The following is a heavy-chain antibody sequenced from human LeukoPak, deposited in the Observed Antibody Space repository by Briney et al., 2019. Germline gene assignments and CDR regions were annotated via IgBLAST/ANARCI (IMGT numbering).Heavy chain of an antibody. Sequence: SETLSLTCTVSGGSISNRGYYWGWIRQPPGKGLEWIGSMYYSGSTNYNPSLKSRISISVDTSKNQFSLKLSSVTAADTAVYYCARTTEGGYTYNYFYYYYMDVWGKGTTVTIPS. CDR1: GGSISNRGYY. D-gene: IGHD5-18*01. V-gene: IGHV4-39*07. CDR3: ARTTEGGYTYNYFYYYYMDV. CDR2: MYYSGST. J-gene: IGHJ6*03.